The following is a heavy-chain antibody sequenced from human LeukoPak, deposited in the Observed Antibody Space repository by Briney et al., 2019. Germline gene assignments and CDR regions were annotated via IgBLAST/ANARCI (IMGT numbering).Heavy chain of an antibody. J-gene: IGHJ6*03. CDR1: GYTFTSYD. V-gene: IGHV1-8*01. D-gene: IGHD2-15*01. Sequence: ASVKVSCXASGYTFTSYDINWVRRATGQGLEWMGWMNPNSGNTGYAQKFQGRVTMTRNTSISTAYMELSSLRSEDTAVYYCARGVRGPYCSGGTCSTYYYYYMDVWGKGTTVTVSS. CDR2: MNPNSGNT. CDR3: ARGVRGPYCSGGTCSTYYYYYMDV.